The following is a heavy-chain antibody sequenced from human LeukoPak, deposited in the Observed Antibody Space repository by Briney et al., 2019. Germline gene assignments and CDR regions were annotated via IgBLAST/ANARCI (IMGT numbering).Heavy chain of an antibody. D-gene: IGHD4-17*01. CDR2: IWYDGTNT. CDR3: ARDPARSFDI. V-gene: IGHV3-33*01. CDR1: GFVFSYHG. J-gene: IGHJ3*02. Sequence: GGSLRLSCAASGFVFSYHGMHWVRQAPGKGLEWVAAIWYDGTNTNYADSVKGRFTISRDISKNTLYLQLNSLRAEDTAVYYCARDPARSFDIWGQGTMVTVSS.